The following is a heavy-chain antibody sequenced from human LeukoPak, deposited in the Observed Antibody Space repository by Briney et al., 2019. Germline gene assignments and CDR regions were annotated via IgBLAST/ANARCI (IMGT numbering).Heavy chain of an antibody. CDR2: IYYSGTT. V-gene: IGHV4-30-4*01. CDR1: GGSISSGDYF. Sequence: PSQTLSLTCSVSGGSISSGDYFWTWIRQPPGTGLEDIGYIYYSGTTYYNPSLKSRITMSVDMSANQFSLRLTSVSAADTAVYYCTRAYWIGFHFDSWGQGILVSVSS. J-gene: IGHJ4*02. CDR3: TRAYWIGFHFDS. D-gene: IGHD3-3*01.